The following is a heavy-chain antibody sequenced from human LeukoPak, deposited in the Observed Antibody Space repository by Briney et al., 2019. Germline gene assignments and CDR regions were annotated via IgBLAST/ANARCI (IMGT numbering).Heavy chain of an antibody. Sequence: VASVKVSCKASGYTFTSYGISWVRQAPGQGLEWMGWINPNSGGTNYAQKFQGRVTMTRDTSISTAYMELSRLRSDDTAVYYCARDSGGSYYWGQGTLVTVSS. J-gene: IGHJ4*02. CDR3: ARDSGGSYY. D-gene: IGHD1-26*01. V-gene: IGHV1-2*02. CDR1: GYTFTSYG. CDR2: INPNSGGT.